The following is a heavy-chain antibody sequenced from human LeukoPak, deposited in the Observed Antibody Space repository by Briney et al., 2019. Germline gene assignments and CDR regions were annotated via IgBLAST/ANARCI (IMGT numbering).Heavy chain of an antibody. V-gene: IGHV4-59*12. J-gene: IGHJ4*02. CDR2: SFYSGRT. D-gene: IGHD4/OR15-4a*01. CDR3: ARSPYGGYVGY. CDR1: GGSISSYY. Sequence: PSETLSLTCTVSGGSISSYYWSWIRQPPGKGLEWIGHSFYSGRTNYNPSLKSRVTISVDRSKNQFSLKLSSVTAADTAVYYCARSPYGGYVGYWGQGTLVTVSS.